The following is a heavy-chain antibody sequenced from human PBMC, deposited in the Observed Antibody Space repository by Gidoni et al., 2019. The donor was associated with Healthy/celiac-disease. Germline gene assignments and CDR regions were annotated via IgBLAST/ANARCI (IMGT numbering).Heavy chain of an antibody. Sequence: EGQLVASGGGSVQLGGTLRVSCSPSAVTFSSYAMHWVRHAPGKGLAYVSAISSNGGSTYDADSVKGRFTISRDNSKNTLYLQMSSLRAEDTAVYCCVKALGWNYLFDYWGQGTLVAVSS. CDR1: AVTFSSYA. CDR3: VKALGWNYLFDY. D-gene: IGHD1-7*01. CDR2: ISSNGGST. V-gene: IGHV3-64D*06. J-gene: IGHJ4*02.